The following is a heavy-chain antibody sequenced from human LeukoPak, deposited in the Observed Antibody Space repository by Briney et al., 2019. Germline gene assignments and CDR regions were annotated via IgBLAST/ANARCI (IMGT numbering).Heavy chain of an antibody. Sequence: ASVKVSCKASGYTSIDYYIHWLRQAPGQGPEWMGWINPNSGDTKSAQTFQGRVTMTRDTSITTIYMDLSRLTSDDTAMYYCARGPSHGGFDVWGQGTMVTVSS. D-gene: IGHD2-15*01. CDR2: INPNSGDT. J-gene: IGHJ3*01. CDR3: ARGPSHGGFDV. V-gene: IGHV1-2*02. CDR1: GYTSIDYY.